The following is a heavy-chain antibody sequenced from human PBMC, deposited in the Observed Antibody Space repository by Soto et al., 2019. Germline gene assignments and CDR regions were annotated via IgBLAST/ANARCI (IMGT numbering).Heavy chain of an antibody. D-gene: IGHD6-6*01. V-gene: IGHV1-8*01. CDR3: ARGSEYSSSLLLRGGNYYYMYV. J-gene: IGHJ6*03. Sequence: ASVKVSCKASGYTFTSYDINWVRQATGQGLEWMGWMNPNSGNTGYAQKFQGRVTMTRNTSISTAYMELSSLRSEDTAVYYCARGSEYSSSLLLRGGNYYYMYVWGKGTTVTVSS. CDR2: MNPNSGNT. CDR1: GYTFTSYD.